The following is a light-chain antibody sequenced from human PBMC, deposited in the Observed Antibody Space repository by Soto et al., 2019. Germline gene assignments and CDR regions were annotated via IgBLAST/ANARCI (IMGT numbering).Light chain of an antibody. CDR1: QSISRY. J-gene: IGKJ5*01. Sequence: DIQLTQSPSSLSASVGARVALTCLASQSISRYLNWYQQKPGKAPKLLIYAAPSLQSGVPSRFSGSGSGTDFTLTISSLQPEDFATYYCQHLNSYPITFGQGTRLEI. CDR3: QHLNSYPIT. CDR2: AAP. V-gene: IGKV1-39*01.